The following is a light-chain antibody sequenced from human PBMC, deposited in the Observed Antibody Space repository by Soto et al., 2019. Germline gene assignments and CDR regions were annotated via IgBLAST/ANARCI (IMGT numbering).Light chain of an antibody. V-gene: IGKV1-5*01. CDR2: DAS. Sequence: DIQMSQSHSTLPASVGDRVTITCRASPSINSWLAWYQQKPGKAPKLRIYDASSLESGVPSRFSGTESGTEFNLTNSRLQPDDFATYYCQQYNSYSPSTVGQVTELVSK. CDR1: PSINSW. CDR3: QQYNSYSPST. J-gene: IGKJ2*02.